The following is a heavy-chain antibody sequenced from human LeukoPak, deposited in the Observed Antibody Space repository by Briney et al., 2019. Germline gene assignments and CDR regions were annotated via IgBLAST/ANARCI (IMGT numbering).Heavy chain of an antibody. J-gene: IGHJ5*02. CDR1: GGSFSGYY. D-gene: IGHD3-3*01. Sequence: PSETLSLTCAVYGGSFSGYYWSWIRQPPGKGLEWIGEINHSGSTNYNPSLESRVTISVDTSKNQFSLKLSSVTAADTAVYYCAVEADGGPYNWFDPWGQGTLVTVSS. CDR3: AVEADGGPYNWFDP. V-gene: IGHV4-34*01. CDR2: INHSGST.